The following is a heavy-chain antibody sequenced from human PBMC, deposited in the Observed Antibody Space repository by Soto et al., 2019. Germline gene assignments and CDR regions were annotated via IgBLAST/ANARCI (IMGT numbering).Heavy chain of an antibody. Sequence: SETLSLTCTVSGGSISSNYWSWIRQPPGKGLEWIGYIYYSGSTNYNPSLKSRVSISVDTSKNQFSLNLTSVTAADTAVYYCARGGDLGLFWYFDYWGPGTLVTVSS. CDR1: GGSISSNY. J-gene: IGHJ4*02. D-gene: IGHD3-3*01. CDR2: IYYSGST. V-gene: IGHV4-59*01. CDR3: ARGGDLGLFWYFDY.